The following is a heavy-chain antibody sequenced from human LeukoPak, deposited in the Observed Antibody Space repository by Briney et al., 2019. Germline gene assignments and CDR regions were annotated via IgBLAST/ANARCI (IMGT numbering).Heavy chain of an antibody. CDR2: ISSSGSTI. CDR3: ARDQYDFWSGYYGMDV. J-gene: IGHJ6*02. V-gene: IGHV3-48*03. D-gene: IGHD3-3*01. CDR1: GFTFSSYE. Sequence: GGSLRLSCAASGFTFSSYEMNWVRQAPGKGLEGVSYISSSGSTIYYADSVKGRFTISRDNAKTSLYLQMNSLRAEDTAVYYCARDQYDFWSGYYGMDVWGQGTTVTVSS.